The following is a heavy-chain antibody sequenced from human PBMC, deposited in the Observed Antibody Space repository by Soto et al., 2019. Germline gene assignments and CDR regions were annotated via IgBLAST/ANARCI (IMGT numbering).Heavy chain of an antibody. CDR3: VTIRSLLRYFDY. CDR1: GFTVSSNY. J-gene: IGHJ4*02. Sequence: PGGSLRLSCAASGFTVSSNYMSWVRQAPGKGLEWVSVIYSGGSTYYADSVKGRFTISRDNSKNTLYLQMNSLRAEDTAVYYCVTIRSLLRYFDYWGQGTLVTVSS. V-gene: IGHV3-53*01. D-gene: IGHD2-15*01. CDR2: IYSGGST.